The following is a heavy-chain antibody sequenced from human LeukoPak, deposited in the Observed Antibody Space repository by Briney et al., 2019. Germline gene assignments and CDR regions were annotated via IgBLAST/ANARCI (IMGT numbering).Heavy chain of an antibody. CDR2: ISGSGGST. J-gene: IGHJ4*02. Sequence: PGGSLRLSCSASGFTFSSYAMSWVRQAPGKGLEWVSAISGSGGSTYYADSVKGRFTISRDNSKNTLYLQMNSLRAEDTAVYYCAKDREWEPYYFDYWGQGTLVTVSS. CDR3: AKDREWEPYYFDY. CDR1: GFTFSSYA. D-gene: IGHD1-26*01. V-gene: IGHV3-23*01.